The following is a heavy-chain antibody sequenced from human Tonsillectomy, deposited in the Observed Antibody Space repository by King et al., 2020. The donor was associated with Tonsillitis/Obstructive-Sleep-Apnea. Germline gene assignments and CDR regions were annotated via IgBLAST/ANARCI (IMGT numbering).Heavy chain of an antibody. CDR2: MNPNSGNT. J-gene: IGHJ6*03. Sequence: QLVQSGAEVKKPGASVKVSCKASGYTFTSYDINWVRQATGQGLEWMGWMNPNSGNTGYAQKFQGRVTMTRNNSISTAYMELSSLRSEDTAVYYCARSSHGALYYYYYMHVGGKGTTVTVSS. CDR3: ARSSHGALYYYYYMHV. CDR1: GYTFTSYD. D-gene: IGHD3-16*01. V-gene: IGHV1-8*01.